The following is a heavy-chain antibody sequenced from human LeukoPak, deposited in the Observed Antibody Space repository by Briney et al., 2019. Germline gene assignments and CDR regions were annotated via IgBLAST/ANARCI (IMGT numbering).Heavy chain of an antibody. CDR1: GDSISSYF. CDR2: IYYNEKS. J-gene: IGHJ4*02. Sequence: SETLSLTCTVSGDSISSYFWSWIRQPPGKGLEWIGYIYYNEKSNYNPSLRSRVTMSVDPSKNQFSLKLTSVTVADTATYYCVRQGTNSGYYLLGYWGQGHLVIVSS. V-gene: IGHV4-59*08. D-gene: IGHD3-22*01. CDR3: VRQGTNSGYYLLGY.